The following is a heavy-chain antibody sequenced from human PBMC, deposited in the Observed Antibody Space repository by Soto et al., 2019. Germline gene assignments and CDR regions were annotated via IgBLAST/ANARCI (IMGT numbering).Heavy chain of an antibody. CDR1: GYTFTGYY. CDR3: ARDLRTGTTCAENWFDP. D-gene: IGHD1-7*01. J-gene: IGHJ5*02. V-gene: IGHV1-2*02. CDR2: INPNSGGT. Sequence: ASVKVSCKASGYTFTGYYMHWVRQAPGQGLEWMGWINPNSGGTNYAQKFQGRVTMTRDTSISTAYMELSRLRSDDTAVYYCARDLRTGTTCAENWFDPWGQGTLVTVSS.